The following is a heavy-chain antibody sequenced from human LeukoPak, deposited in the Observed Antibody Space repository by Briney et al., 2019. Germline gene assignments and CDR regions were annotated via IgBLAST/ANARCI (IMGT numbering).Heavy chain of an antibody. V-gene: IGHV3-23*01. J-gene: IGHJ4*02. D-gene: IGHD3-9*01. CDR3: AKEQPLTPQYYDILTGYYPGYFDY. CDR1: GFTFSSHG. CDR2: ISGSGGST. Sequence: GGSLRLSCAASGFTFSSHGMNWVRQAPGKGLEWVSAISGSGGSTYYADSVKGRFTISRDNSKNTLYLQMNSLRAEDTAVYYCAKEQPLTPQYYDILTGYYPGYFDYWGQGTLVTVSS.